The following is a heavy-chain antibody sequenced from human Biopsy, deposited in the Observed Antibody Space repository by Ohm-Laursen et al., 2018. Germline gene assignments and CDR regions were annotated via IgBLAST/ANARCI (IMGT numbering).Heavy chain of an antibody. D-gene: IGHD6-19*01. CDR3: ASDRDSSGSFRWNH. CDR1: GFTFGHYA. CDR2: IWHDGTNE. Sequence: SSLRLSCAASGFTFGHYAMHWVRQAPGKGLEWVSLIWHDGTNEDYADSVKGRFTITRDNSKNTLYLQMNSLRAEDTAVYYCASDRDSSGSFRWNHWGQGTLVTVSS. J-gene: IGHJ5*02. V-gene: IGHV3-33*01.